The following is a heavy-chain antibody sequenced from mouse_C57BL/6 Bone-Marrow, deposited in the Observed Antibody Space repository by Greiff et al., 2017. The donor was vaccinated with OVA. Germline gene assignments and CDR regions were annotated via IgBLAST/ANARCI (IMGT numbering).Heavy chain of an antibody. CDR1: GYTFTDYY. J-gene: IGHJ3*01. D-gene: IGHD1-1*01. CDR2: IYPGSGNT. V-gene: IGHV1-76*01. Sequence: VQLQQSGAELVRPGASVKLSCKASGYTFTDYYINWVKQRPGQGLEWIARIYPGSGNTYYNEKFKGKATLTAEKSSSTAYMQLSSLTSEDSAVYFCARGSYRTFAYWGQGTLVTVSA. CDR3: ARGSYRTFAY.